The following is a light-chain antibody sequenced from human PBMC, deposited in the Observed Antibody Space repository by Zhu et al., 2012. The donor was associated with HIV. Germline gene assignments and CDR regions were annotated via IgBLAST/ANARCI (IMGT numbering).Light chain of an antibody. Sequence: EIVLTQSPGTLSLSPGERATLSCRASQSVSSSYLAWYQQKPGQAPRLLIYGASSRATGIPDRFSGSGSGTDFTLTISRLEPEDFAVYYCQQYGXSITFGQGTRLEIK. CDR2: GAS. J-gene: IGKJ5*01. CDR1: QSVSSSY. CDR3: QQYGXSIT. V-gene: IGKV3-20*01.